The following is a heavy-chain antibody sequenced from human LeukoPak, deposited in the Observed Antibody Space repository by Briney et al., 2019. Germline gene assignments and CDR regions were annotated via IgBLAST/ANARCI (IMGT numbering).Heavy chain of an antibody. CDR1: GGSISSSNW. J-gene: IGHJ5*02. CDR3: ARDSARVLFGQFGEPSLGFDP. D-gene: IGHD3-10*01. Sequence: PSETLSLTCAVSGGSISSSNWWSWVRQPPGKGLEWIGEIYHSGSTNYNPSLKSRVTISVDKSKNQFSLKLSSVTAADTAVYYCARDSARVLFGQFGEPSLGFDPWGQGTLVTVSS. V-gene: IGHV4-4*02. CDR2: IYHSGST.